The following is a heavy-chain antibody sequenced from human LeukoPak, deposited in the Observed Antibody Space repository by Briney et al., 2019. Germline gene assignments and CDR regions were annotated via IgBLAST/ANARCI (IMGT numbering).Heavy chain of an antibody. CDR1: GGSISSGSYY. V-gene: IGHV4-61*02. Sequence: PSQTLSLTCTVSGGSISSGSYYWSWIRQPAGKGLEWIGRIYTSGSTNYNPSLKSRVTISVDTSKNQFSLKLSSVTAADTAVYYCASIVATTLAFDYWGQGTLVTVSS. CDR2: IYTSGST. CDR3: ASIVATTLAFDY. D-gene: IGHD5-12*01. J-gene: IGHJ4*02.